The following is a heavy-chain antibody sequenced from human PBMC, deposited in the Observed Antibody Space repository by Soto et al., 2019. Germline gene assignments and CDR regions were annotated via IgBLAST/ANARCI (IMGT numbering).Heavy chain of an antibody. V-gene: IGHV1-8*01. CDR1: GYTFTRYD. CDR3: AADRFGAFDI. J-gene: IGHJ3*02. D-gene: IGHD3-16*01. Sequence: QVQLVQSGAEVTKPGASVKVSCKASGYTFTRYDINRVRQATGQGLEWMGWMNPNSGNTGYAQKFQARVTMTRKSSIRTAYMELSSLRSEHRAVYYCAADRFGAFDIWGQGTMVPVSS. CDR2: MNPNSGNT.